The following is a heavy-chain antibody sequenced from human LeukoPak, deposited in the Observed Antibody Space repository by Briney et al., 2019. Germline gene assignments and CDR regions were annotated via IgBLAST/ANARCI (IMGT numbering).Heavy chain of an antibody. CDR1: GFTFSSYS. J-gene: IGHJ3*02. Sequence: GGSLRLSCAASGFTFSSYSMNWVRQAPGKGLEWVSSISSSSSYIYYADSVKGRFTISRDNAKNSLYLQMNSLRPEDTAVYYCARGSSGSSSSMSAFDIWGQGTMVTVSS. CDR2: ISSSSSYI. V-gene: IGHV3-21*01. D-gene: IGHD6-6*01. CDR3: ARGSSGSSSSMSAFDI.